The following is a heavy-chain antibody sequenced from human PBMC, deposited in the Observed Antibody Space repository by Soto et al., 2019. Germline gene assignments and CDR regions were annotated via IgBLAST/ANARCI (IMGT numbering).Heavy chain of an antibody. CDR1: GYTFTSYY. J-gene: IGHJ6*02. V-gene: IGHV1-46*01. Sequence: ASVKVSCKASGYTFTSYYVQWVRQAPGHGLEWMGIINPNDDTTSYARKFQGRVTMTRDTSTSTVYMELSSLRSEDTAVYYCSVTAAPKYYYYIMDVWGQGTTVTVSS. D-gene: IGHD2-2*01. CDR3: SVTAAPKYYYYIMDV. CDR2: INPNDDTT.